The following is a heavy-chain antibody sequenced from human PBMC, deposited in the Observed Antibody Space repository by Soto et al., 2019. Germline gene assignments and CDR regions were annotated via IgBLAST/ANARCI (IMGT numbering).Heavy chain of an antibody. CDR2: IIPIFGTA. CDR1: GGTFSSYA. D-gene: IGHD3-22*01. Sequence: SVKVSCKASGGTFSSYAISWVRQAPGQGLEWMGGIIPIFGTANYAQKFQGRVTITADESTSTAYMELSSLRSEDTAVYYCARSSSGYYYDSSGYYRFDPWGQGTLVTVSS. J-gene: IGHJ5*02. CDR3: ARSSSGYYYDSSGYYRFDP. V-gene: IGHV1-69*13.